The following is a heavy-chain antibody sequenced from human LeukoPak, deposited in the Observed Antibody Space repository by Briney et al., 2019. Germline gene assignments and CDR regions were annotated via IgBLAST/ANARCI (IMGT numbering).Heavy chain of an antibody. V-gene: IGHV3-74*01. CDR2: IKSDGRNT. CDR1: GFTFSSSS. D-gene: IGHD4-23*01. Sequence: PGGSLRLSCAASGFTFSSSSMDWLRQAPGEGLVWVSRIKSDGRNTFHAHSVKGRFTISRDNAKNTLYLQMSSLRAEDTAVYYCTRGSDGGFDIWGQGTMVTVSS. J-gene: IGHJ3*02. CDR3: TRGSDGGFDI.